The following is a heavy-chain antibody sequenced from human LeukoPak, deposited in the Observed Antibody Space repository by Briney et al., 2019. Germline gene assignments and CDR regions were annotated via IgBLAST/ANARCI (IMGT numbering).Heavy chain of an antibody. Sequence: PGGSLRLSCAASGFTFSSYSMNWVRQAPGKGLELVSSISSSSSYIYYADSVKGRFTISRDNAKNSLYLQMNSLRAEDTAVYYCARDPVAAETNYYMDVWGKGTTVTVSS. J-gene: IGHJ6*03. CDR2: ISSSSSYI. CDR1: GFTFSSYS. CDR3: ARDPVAAETNYYMDV. D-gene: IGHD2-2*01. V-gene: IGHV3-21*01.